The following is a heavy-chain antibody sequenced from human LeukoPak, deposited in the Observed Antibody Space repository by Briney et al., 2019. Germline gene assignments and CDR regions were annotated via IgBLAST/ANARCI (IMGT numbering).Heavy chain of an antibody. CDR2: INPSGGST. CDR1: GYALTMYY. V-gene: IGHV1-46*01. Sequence: APVKVSCSASGYALTMYYMHGVRQTPGQGLEWVVIINPSGGSTNYAQKFQGRVTMTSDTSTSTVYMELSSLRSEDTDGYYCATGVPPDFWAQKPLVTVSS. CDR3: ATGVPPDF. J-gene: IGHJ4*02.